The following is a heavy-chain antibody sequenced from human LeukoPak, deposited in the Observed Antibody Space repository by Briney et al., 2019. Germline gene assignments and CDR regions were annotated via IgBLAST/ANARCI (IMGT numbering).Heavy chain of an antibody. Sequence: GESLKIFCKGSGYSFTNSWIGWVRQMPGKGLEWMGIIYPGDSDTRYSPSFQGQVTISADKSISTAYLQWSSLKASDTAMYYCSRGRLRYHDFWGQGTLVTVSS. J-gene: IGHJ4*02. D-gene: IGHD3-9*01. CDR3: SRGRLRYHDF. V-gene: IGHV5-51*01. CDR2: IYPGDSDT. CDR1: GYSFTNSW.